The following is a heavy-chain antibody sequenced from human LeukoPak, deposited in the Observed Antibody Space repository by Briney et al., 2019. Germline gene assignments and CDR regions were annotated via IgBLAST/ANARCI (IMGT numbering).Heavy chain of an antibody. CDR3: ARADCSGGSCYAFDI. D-gene: IGHD2-15*01. J-gene: IGHJ3*02. Sequence: SETLSLACTVSGGSVSSGSYYWSWIRQPPEKGLEWIGYIYYSGSTNYNPSLKSRVTMSVDTSKNQFSLKLSSMTAADTAVYYCARADCSGGSCYAFDIWGQGTMVTVSS. CDR1: GGSVSSGSYY. V-gene: IGHV4-61*01. CDR2: IYYSGST.